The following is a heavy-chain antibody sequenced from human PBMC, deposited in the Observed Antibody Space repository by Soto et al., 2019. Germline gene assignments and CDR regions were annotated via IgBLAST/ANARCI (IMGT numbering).Heavy chain of an antibody. CDR3: ARDGERDTGLNFYYYLHGMDA. CDR1: GYTFTNYG. CDR2: ISPYNGTT. J-gene: IGHJ6*02. Sequence: ASVKVSCKASGYTFTNYGISWVRQAPGKGLEWMGGISPYNGTTKYAEKFQGEMTMTTDTATSTAYMDLRSLRSDDTAVYYCARDGERDTGLNFYYYLHGMDAWGQGTRVTSP. D-gene: IGHD1-1*01. V-gene: IGHV1-18*04.